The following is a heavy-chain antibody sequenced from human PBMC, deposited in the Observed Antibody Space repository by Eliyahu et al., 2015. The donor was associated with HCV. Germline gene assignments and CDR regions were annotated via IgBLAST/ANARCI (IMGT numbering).Heavy chain of an antibody. Sequence: EVQLVESGGGLVQPGGSLXLSCAXSGFTFSSYWMSWVRQXPGKGLEWVANIKQDGSEKYYVDXVKGRFTISRDNAKNTLYLQMNSLRAEDTAVYYCARRLAGIDYWGQGTLVTVSS. CDR1: GFTFSSYW. D-gene: IGHD3-3*02. J-gene: IGHJ4*02. CDR3: ARRLAGIDY. V-gene: IGHV3-7*01. CDR2: IKQDGSEK.